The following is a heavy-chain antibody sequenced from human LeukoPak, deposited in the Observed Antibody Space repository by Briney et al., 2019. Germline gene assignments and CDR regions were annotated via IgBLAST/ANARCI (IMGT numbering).Heavy chain of an antibody. V-gene: IGHV1-18*01. CDR2: ISAYNGNT. CDR1: GYTFTSYG. Sequence: GASVKVSCKASGYTFTSYGISWVRQAPGQGLEWMGWISAYNGNTNYAQKLQGRVTMTTDTSTSTAYMELRSLRSDDTAVYHCARQTYYDFWSGYYEFDYWGQGTLVTVSS. D-gene: IGHD3-3*01. J-gene: IGHJ4*02. CDR3: ARQTYYDFWSGYYEFDY.